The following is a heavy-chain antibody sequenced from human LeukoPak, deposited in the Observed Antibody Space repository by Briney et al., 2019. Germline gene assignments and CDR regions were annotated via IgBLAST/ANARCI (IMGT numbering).Heavy chain of an antibody. Sequence: SETLSLTCTVSGDSISGGTFYWGWVRQPPGQGLEWIGSIHFNGNTYYNPSLKSPVTISVDMPKNQFSLNLSSVTVADAAVYYCAGRVGATIWTGLHFWGQGILVTVSS. D-gene: IGHD1-26*01. CDR2: IHFNGNT. V-gene: IGHV4-39*01. CDR1: GDSISGGTFY. J-gene: IGHJ4*02. CDR3: AGRVGATIWTGLHF.